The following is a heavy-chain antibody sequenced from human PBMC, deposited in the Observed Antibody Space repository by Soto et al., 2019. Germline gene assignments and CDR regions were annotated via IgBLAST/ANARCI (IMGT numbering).Heavy chain of an antibody. CDR1: GGSFSGYY. Sequence: SETLYLTCAGYGGSFSGYYWSWIRQPPGKGLEWIGEINHSGSTNYNPSLKSRVTISVDTSKNQFSLKLSSVTAADTAVYYCARIATVTPRAFDIWGQGTMVTVSS. CDR2: INHSGST. D-gene: IGHD4-17*01. CDR3: ARIATVTPRAFDI. V-gene: IGHV4-34*01. J-gene: IGHJ3*02.